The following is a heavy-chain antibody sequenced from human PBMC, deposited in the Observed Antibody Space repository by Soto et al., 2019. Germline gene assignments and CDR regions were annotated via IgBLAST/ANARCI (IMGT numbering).Heavy chain of an antibody. CDR1: GFTFSSYA. CDR2: ISASSRST. CDR3: AKNYYESGSYYLFDA. V-gene: IGHV3-23*01. Sequence: HPGGSLRLSCAASGFTFSSYAMHWVRQAPGKGLEWVASISASSRSTYYADSVRGRFSISRDNSKNTLVLQMKILTAADTALYFCAKNYYESGSYYLFDAWGQGTQVTVSS. D-gene: IGHD3-10*01. J-gene: IGHJ5*02.